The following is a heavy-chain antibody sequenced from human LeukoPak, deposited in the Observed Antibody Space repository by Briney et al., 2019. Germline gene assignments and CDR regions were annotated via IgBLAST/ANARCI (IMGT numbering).Heavy chain of an antibody. V-gene: IGHV4-34*01. CDR3: ARRAPQAHYDFWSGYRNWFDP. Sequence: SETLSLTCAVYGGSFSGYYWSWIRQPPGKGLEWIGEINHSGSTNYNPSLKSRVTISVDTSKNQFSLKLSSVTAADTAVYYCARRAPQAHYDFWSGYRNWFDPWGQGTLVTVSS. D-gene: IGHD3-3*01. J-gene: IGHJ5*02. CDR2: INHSGST. CDR1: GGSFSGYY.